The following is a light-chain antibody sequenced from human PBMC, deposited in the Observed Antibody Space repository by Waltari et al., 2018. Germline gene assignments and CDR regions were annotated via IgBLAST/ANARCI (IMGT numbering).Light chain of an antibody. Sequence: EIVLTQSPGTRSLSPGERANLSCRTSQSLSRPLAWYQQKPGQAPRLLIYDASKRAPGIPDRFIGSGSGTDFSLTISRLEPEDFAVYYCQHYVTLPATFGQGTRVELK. V-gene: IGKV3-20*01. CDR2: DAS. J-gene: IGKJ1*01. CDR1: QSLSRP. CDR3: QHYVTLPAT.